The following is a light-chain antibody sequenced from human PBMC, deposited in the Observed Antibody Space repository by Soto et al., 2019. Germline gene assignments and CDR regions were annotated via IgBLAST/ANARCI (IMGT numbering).Light chain of an antibody. V-gene: IGKV3-15*01. CDR2: AAS. CDR1: QSIGHN. Sequence: EIVMTQSPATLSVSPGERASFSCGASQSIGHNLAWYQQKPGRPPRLLIYAASTRATGVPARFSGGGSETAFTLNISSLQSEDFAVYYCQQRRYWPVTFGQGTKVEIK. CDR3: QQRRYWPVT. J-gene: IGKJ1*01.